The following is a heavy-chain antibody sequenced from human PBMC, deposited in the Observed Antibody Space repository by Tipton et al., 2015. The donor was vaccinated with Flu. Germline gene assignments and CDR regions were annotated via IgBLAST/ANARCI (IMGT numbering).Heavy chain of an antibody. V-gene: IGHV4-59*01. J-gene: IGHJ4*02. CDR1: GGSISSYY. Sequence: TLSLTCTVSGGSISSYYWSWIRQPPGKGLEWIGYIYYSGSTNYNPSLKSRVTISVDTSKNQCSLKLSSVTAADTAVYYCARDMNGEYFDYWGQGTLVTVSS. D-gene: IGHD1-1*01. CDR3: ARDMNGEYFDY. CDR2: IYYSGST.